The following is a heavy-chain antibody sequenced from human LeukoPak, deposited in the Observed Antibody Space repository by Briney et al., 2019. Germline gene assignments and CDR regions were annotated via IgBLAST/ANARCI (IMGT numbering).Heavy chain of an antibody. CDR1: GFSFSSYS. CDR3: ARDHGRDAVDVRVDY. V-gene: IGHV3-21*01. D-gene: IGHD6-19*01. CDR2: ISSSSSYI. Sequence: GGSLRLSCAASGFSFSSYSMNWVRQAPGKGLEWVSSISSSSSYIYYADSVKGRFTISRDNAKNSLYLQMNSLRAEDTAVYYCARDHGRDAVDVRVDYWGQGTLVTVPS. J-gene: IGHJ4*02.